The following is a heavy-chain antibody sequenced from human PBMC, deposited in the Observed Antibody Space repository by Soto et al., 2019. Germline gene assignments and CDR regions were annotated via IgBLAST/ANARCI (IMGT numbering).Heavy chain of an antibody. V-gene: IGHV1-3*01. J-gene: IGHJ4*02. D-gene: IGHD3-3*01. Sequence: ASLKVSCKASGYSFTIYAMHWVRQAPGQRLEWMGWINAGNGNTKYSQKFQGRVTITRDTSASTAYMELSSLRSEDTAVYYCARSCGVVTDFDYWGQGTAVTVSS. CDR1: GYSFTIYA. CDR3: ARSCGVVTDFDY. CDR2: INAGNGNT.